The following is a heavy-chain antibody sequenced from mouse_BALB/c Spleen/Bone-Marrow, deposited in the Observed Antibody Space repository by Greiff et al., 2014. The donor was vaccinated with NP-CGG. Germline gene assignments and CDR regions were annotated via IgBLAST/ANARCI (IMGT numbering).Heavy chain of an antibody. CDR3: ARNGYYYYFDY. CDR1: GYSITSDYS. D-gene: IGHD2-3*01. V-gene: IGHV3-2*02. J-gene: IGHJ2*01. Sequence: VQLKESGPGLVKPSQSLSLTCTVTGYSITSDYSWNWIRQFPENKLEWMGYISYSGSTSYNPSLKSRISITRDTSKNQFFPQLNSVTTEDTATYYCARNGYYYYFDYWGQGTTLTVSS. CDR2: ISYSGST.